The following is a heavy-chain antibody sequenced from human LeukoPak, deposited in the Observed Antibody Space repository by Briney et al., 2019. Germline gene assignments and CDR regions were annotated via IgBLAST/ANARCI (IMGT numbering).Heavy chain of an antibody. V-gene: IGHV3-23*01. CDR1: GFTFSSYA. Sequence: GRSLRLSCAASGFTFSSYAMSWVRQAPGKGLEWVSAISGSGGSTYYADSVKGRFTISRDNSKNTLYLQMNSLRAEDTAVYYCAPYSYRGIDYWGQGTLVTVSS. CDR2: ISGSGGST. D-gene: IGHD5-18*01. J-gene: IGHJ4*02. CDR3: APYSYRGIDY.